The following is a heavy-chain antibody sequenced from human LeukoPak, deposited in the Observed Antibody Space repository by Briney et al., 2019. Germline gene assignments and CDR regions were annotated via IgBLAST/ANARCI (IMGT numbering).Heavy chain of an antibody. CDR3: ARRWNYKDSFDI. CDR2: IFTSGSP. D-gene: IGHD3-22*01. V-gene: IGHV4-61*02. J-gene: IGHJ3*02. CDR1: GGFISSGTHY. Sequence: SETLSLTCDVSGGFISSGTHYWTWIRQPVGTGLEWLGRIFTSGSPTYNSSLESRLTISIDKSKNQFFLKLSSVTAADTAVYYCARRWNYKDSFDIWGQGKMVTVSS.